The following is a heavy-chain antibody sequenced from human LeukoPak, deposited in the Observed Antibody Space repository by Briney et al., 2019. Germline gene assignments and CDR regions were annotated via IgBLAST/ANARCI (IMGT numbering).Heavy chain of an antibody. D-gene: IGHD6-6*01. Sequence: ASVKVSCKASGYTFTSYYMHWVRQAPGQGLEWMGIINPSGGSTSYAQKFQGRVTMTRDMSTSTVYMELSRLRSDDTAVYYCARDEEQLVLDYWGQGTLVTVSS. J-gene: IGHJ4*02. V-gene: IGHV1-46*01. CDR2: INPSGGST. CDR1: GYTFTSYY. CDR3: ARDEEQLVLDY.